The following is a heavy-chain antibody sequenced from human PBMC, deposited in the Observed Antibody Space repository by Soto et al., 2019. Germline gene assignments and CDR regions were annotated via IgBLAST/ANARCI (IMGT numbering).Heavy chain of an antibody. CDR1: GYSFTSYW. CDR3: ARQTKNYGDYSDY. D-gene: IGHD4-17*01. V-gene: IGHV5-51*01. CDR2: IYPGDSDT. J-gene: IGHJ4*02. Sequence: VESLKISCNGSGYSFTSYWIGWGRQMPGKGLEWMGIIYPGDSDTRYSPSFQGQVTISADKSISTAYLQWSSLKASDTAMYYCARQTKNYGDYSDYWGQGTLVTVSS.